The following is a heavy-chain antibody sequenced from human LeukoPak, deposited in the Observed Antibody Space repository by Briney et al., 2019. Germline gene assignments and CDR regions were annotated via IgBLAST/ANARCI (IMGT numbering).Heavy chain of an antibody. J-gene: IGHJ3*02. D-gene: IGHD2-2*01. CDR3: ARELSTAAGDAFDI. Sequence: GGSLRLSCEASGFTFSRYYMSWVRQAAGRGLEWVANIKQDGSDKYSGDSVRGRFTVSRDNAKNSVYLQMDSLRVEDTAIYYCARELSTAAGDAFDIWAQGTMVTVSS. CDR1: GFTFSRYY. V-gene: IGHV3-7*01. CDR2: IKQDGSDK.